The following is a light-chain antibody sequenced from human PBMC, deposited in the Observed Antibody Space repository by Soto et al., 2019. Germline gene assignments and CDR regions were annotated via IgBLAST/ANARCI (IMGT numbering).Light chain of an antibody. V-gene: IGLV3-1*01. CDR1: KLGDKY. Sequence: SYELTQPPSVSVSPGQTASITCSGDKLGDKYACWYQQKPGQSPVLVIYQDSKRPSGIPERFSGSNSGNTATLTISGTQAMDEADYYCQAWDSSTALDVFGTGTKGTVL. CDR3: QAWDSSTALDV. CDR2: QDS. J-gene: IGLJ1*01.